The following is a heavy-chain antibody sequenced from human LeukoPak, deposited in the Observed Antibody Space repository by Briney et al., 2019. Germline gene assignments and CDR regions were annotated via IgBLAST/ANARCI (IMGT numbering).Heavy chain of an antibody. Sequence: PGGSLRLSCAASGFTFSSYWMHWVRQAPGKGLVWVSRINSDGSSTSYADSVKGRFTISRDNAKNTLYLQMNSLRGEDTAVYYCARADKDYYGMDVWGQGTTVTVSS. CDR2: INSDGSST. D-gene: IGHD2-15*01. CDR1: GFTFSSYW. J-gene: IGHJ6*02. V-gene: IGHV3-74*01. CDR3: ARADKDYYGMDV.